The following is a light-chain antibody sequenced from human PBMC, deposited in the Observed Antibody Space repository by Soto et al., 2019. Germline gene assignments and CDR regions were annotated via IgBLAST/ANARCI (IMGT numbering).Light chain of an antibody. J-gene: IGKJ1*01. V-gene: IGKV3-11*01. CDR3: QQRRDWPLT. CDR2: DAS. CDR1: QSVSSY. Sequence: EIVLTQSPATLSLSPGERATLSCRASQSVSSYFAWYQQKPGQTPRLLIYDASSRATGIPARFSGSGSGTDFTLNISSLEPEDFAVYYCQQRRDWPLTFGLGTNVGIK.